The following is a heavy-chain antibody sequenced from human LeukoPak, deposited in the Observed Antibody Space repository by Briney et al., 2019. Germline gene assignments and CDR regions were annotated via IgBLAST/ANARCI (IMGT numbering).Heavy chain of an antibody. V-gene: IGHV3-7*01. CDR3: ATVRKLRTRGVIDPLDY. Sequence: PGGSLRLSCAASGFTFNYDWLTWVRQAPGKGLEWVANIQQDGSEKYYVDSVKGRFIISRNNAKNSLYLQMNSLRAEDTAVYYCATVRKLRTRGVIDPLDYWGQGTLVTVSS. J-gene: IGHJ4*02. D-gene: IGHD3-10*01. CDR1: GFTFNYDW. CDR2: IQQDGSEK.